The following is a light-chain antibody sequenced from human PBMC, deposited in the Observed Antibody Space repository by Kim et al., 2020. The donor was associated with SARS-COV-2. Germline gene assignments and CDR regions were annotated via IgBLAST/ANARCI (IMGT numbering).Light chain of an antibody. J-gene: IGKJ1*01. V-gene: IGKV1-39*01. CDR3: QQTYTTPCT. CDR1: QRISNY. Sequence: DIQMTQSPSSLSASVGDRVTITCRASQRISNYVNWYQHKSGKAPKFLIYAASSLQSGVPSRFSGSGSGTDFTLTISSLQPEDFATYYCQQTYTTPCTFGQGTKVDIK. CDR2: AAS.